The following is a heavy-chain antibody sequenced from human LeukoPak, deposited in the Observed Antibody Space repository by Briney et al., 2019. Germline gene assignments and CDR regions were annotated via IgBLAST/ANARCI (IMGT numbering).Heavy chain of an antibody. CDR2: ISWSSGST. V-gene: IGHV3-9*01. J-gene: IGHJ4*02. CDR1: GFTFDDYA. CDR3: AKGRISEDGLDY. Sequence: GRSLRLSCAASGFTFDDYAMHWVRQVPGKGLEWVSGISWSSGSTGYVDSVKGRFTISRDNAKNALYLQMNSLGAEDTAVYYCAKGRISEDGLDYWGQGTLVTVSS. D-gene: IGHD6-13*01.